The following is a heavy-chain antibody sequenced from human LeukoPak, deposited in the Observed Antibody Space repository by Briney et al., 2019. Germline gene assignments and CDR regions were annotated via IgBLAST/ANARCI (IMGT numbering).Heavy chain of an antibody. V-gene: IGHV4-61*09. D-gene: IGHD2-2*01. J-gene: IGHJ4*02. CDR1: GGSISSGSYY. CDR2: IYASGST. Sequence: PSQTLSLTCTVSGGSISSGSYYWSWIRQPAGKGLEWIGHIYASGSTYYNPSLKSRVTISVDRSKNQFSLKLSSVTAADTAVYYCARASRGNVVAPFDYWGQGTLVTVSS. CDR3: ARASRGNVVAPFDY.